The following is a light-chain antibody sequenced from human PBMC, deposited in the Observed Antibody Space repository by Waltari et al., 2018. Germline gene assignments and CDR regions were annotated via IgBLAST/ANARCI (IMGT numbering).Light chain of an antibody. V-gene: IGLV3-19*01. CDR2: GKD. CDR3: SSRNGRANQVV. J-gene: IGLJ3*02. CDR1: SLRTSY. Sequence: SSELTQDSGVSVALGQTIRFTCQGDSLRTSYASWYQLKPGQAPVLFIYGKDKRPSGIPARISGYSSGTTSSLTITGAQAEDEADYYCSSRNGRANQVVFAGGTKVTVL.